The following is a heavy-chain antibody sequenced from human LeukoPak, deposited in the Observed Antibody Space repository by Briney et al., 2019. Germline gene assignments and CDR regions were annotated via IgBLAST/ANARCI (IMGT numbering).Heavy chain of an antibody. CDR2: IYPGDSDT. CDR1: GYSFTSYW. Sequence: GESLKISCEGSGYSFTSYWIGWVRQMPGKGLEWMGIIYPGDSDTRYSPSFQGQVTISADKSISTAYLQWSSLKASDTAMYYCARPEEYSYGYVNYWGQGTLVTVSS. V-gene: IGHV5-51*01. CDR3: ARPEEYSYGYVNY. D-gene: IGHD5-18*01. J-gene: IGHJ4*02.